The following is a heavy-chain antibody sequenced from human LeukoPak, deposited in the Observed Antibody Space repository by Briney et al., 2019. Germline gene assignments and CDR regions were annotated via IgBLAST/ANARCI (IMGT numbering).Heavy chain of an antibody. CDR1: GFTFSSYA. V-gene: IGHV3-23*01. CDR2: ISGSGGST. CDR3: AKSNTVLMVYATNFDY. Sequence: GGSLRLSCAASGFTFSSYAMSWVRQAPGKGLEWVSAISGSGGSTYYADSVKGRFTISRDNSKNTLYLQMNSLRAEDTAVYYCAKSNTVLMVYATNFDYWGQGTLVTVSS. D-gene: IGHD2-8*01. J-gene: IGHJ4*02.